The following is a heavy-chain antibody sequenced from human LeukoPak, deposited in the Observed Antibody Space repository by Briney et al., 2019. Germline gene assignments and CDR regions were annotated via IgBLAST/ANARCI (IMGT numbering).Heavy chain of an antibody. CDR2: ISSSGRTT. V-gene: IGHV3-48*02. CDR3: ATSGTYRFDY. CDR1: VFTLCNYN. D-gene: IGHD1-26*01. Sequence: SGGSLRLSCAASVFTLCNYNMNWVREAPGEGVEWISYISSSGRTTNYADSVKGRFPISRDNAKNSLYLQMNSLKDGDTAVYYCATSGTYRFDYWGQGTLVTVSS. J-gene: IGHJ4*02.